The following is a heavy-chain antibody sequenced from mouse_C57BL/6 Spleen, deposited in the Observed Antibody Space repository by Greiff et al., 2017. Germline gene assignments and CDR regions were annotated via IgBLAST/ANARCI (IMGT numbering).Heavy chain of an antibody. CDR3: VRGYFDV. J-gene: IGHJ1*03. CDR2: IRSKSNNYAT. CDR1: GFSFNTYA. V-gene: IGHV10-1*01. Sequence: EVKLVESGGGLVQPKGSLKLSCAASGFSFNTYAMNWVRQAPGKGLEWVAGIRSKSNNYATYYADSVKARFTISRDDSDSMLYLQMNNLKTEDTAMYYCVRGYFDVWGTGTTVTVSS.